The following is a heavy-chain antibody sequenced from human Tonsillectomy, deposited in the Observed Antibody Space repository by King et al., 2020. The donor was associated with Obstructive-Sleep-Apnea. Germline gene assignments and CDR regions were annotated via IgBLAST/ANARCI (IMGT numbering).Heavy chain of an antibody. CDR1: GGSISSYY. D-gene: IGHD2-15*01. V-gene: IGHV4-4*07. CDR2: IYTSGST. Sequence: QVQLQESGPGLVKPSETLSLTCTVSGGSISSYYWSWIRQPAGKGLEWIGRIYTSGSTNYNPSLKSRVTMSVETSKNQFSLKLSSVTAADTAVYYCARGYCSGGSCVSYNWFDPWGQGTLVTVSS. CDR3: ARGYCSGGSCVSYNWFDP. J-gene: IGHJ5*02.